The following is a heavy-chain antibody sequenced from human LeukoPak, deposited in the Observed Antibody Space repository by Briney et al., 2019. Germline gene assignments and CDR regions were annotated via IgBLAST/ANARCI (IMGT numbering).Heavy chain of an antibody. CDR3: ARDQEGFDY. V-gene: IGHV1-46*01. CDR2: IYPRDGST. J-gene: IGHJ4*02. CDR1: GYIFTSNY. Sequence: ASVKVSCKASGYIFTSNYIHWVRQAPGQGLEWMGMIYPRDGSTSYAQGFQDRVTVTRDTSTSTVHMELSGLRSEDTAVYYCARDQEGFDYWGQGTQVTVSS.